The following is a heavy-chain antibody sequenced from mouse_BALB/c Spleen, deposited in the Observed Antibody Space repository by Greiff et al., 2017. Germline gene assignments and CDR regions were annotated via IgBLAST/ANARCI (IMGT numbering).Heavy chain of an antibody. CDR2: IYPGNVNT. CDR1: GYTFTSYY. CDR3: ARCNYVDAMDY. J-gene: IGHJ4*01. D-gene: IGHD2-1*01. V-gene: IGHV1S56*01. Sequence: QVQLQQSGPELVKPGASVRISCKASGYTFTSYYIHWVKQRPGQGLEWIGWIYPGNVNTKYNEKFKGKATLTADKSSSTAYMQLSSLTSEDSAVYFCARCNYVDAMDYWGQGTSVTVSS.